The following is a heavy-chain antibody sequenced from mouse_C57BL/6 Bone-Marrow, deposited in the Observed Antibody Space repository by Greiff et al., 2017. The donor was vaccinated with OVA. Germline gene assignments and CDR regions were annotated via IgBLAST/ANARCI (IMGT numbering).Heavy chain of an antibody. CDR1: GYTFTGYW. CDR3: AAGGFAY. Sequence: VQLQQSGAELMKPGASVKLSCKATGYTFTGYWIEWVKQRPGHGLEWIGEILPGSGSTNYNDKFKGKATFTADTSSNTAYMQLSSLTTEDSAIYYCAAGGFAYWGQGTLVTVSA. J-gene: IGHJ3*01. V-gene: IGHV1-9*01. CDR2: ILPGSGST.